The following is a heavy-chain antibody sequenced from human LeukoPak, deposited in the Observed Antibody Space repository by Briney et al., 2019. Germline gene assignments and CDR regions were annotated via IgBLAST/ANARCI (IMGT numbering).Heavy chain of an antibody. J-gene: IGHJ4*02. CDR2: IIPIFGTA. CDR1: GGTFSSYA. V-gene: IGHV1-69*01. CDR3: TGGSYEIGRVY. D-gene: IGHD1-26*01. Sequence: ASVKVSCKASGGTFSSYAISWVRQAPGQGLEWMGGIIPIFGTANYAQKFQGRVTITADESTSTAYMELSSLRSEDTAVYYCTGGSYEIGRVYWGQGTLVTVSS.